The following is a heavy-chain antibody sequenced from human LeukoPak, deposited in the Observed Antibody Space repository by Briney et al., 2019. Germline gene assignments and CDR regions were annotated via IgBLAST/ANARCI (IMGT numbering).Heavy chain of an antibody. V-gene: IGHV4-39*07. D-gene: IGHD2/OR15-2a*01. CDR3: ARETHEKNLKP. J-gene: IGHJ5*02. CDR2: IYYSGSP. Sequence: KPSETLSLTCTVSGGSISSSRYYWGWIRQPPGKGLEWIASIYYSGSPYYNPSLNSRVTISVDTSKNLLSLKLSSVTAADTAVYYCARETHEKNLKPWGQGTLVTVSS. CDR1: GGSISSSRYY.